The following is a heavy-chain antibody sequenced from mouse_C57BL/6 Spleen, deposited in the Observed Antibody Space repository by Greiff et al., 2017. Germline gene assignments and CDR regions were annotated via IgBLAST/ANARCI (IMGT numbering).Heavy chain of an antibody. CDR3: ARDKTAQATNAMDY. CDR2: ISSGSSTI. Sequence: EVHLVESGGGLVKPGGSLKLSCAASGFTFSDYGMHWVRQAPEKGLEWVAYISSGSSTIYYADTVKGRFTISRDNAKNTLFLQMTSLRSEDTAMYYCARDKTAQATNAMDYWSQGTSVTVSS. CDR1: GFTFSDYG. V-gene: IGHV5-17*01. D-gene: IGHD3-2*02. J-gene: IGHJ4*01.